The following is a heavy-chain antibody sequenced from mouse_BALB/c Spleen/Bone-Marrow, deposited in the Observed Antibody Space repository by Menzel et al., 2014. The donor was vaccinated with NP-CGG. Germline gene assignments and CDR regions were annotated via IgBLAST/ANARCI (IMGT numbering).Heavy chain of an antibody. Sequence: EVKLVESGGGLVQPGGSLKLSCAASGFTFSSYGMSWVRQTPDKRLELVATINSDGGVTYYPDSVKGRFIISRDNAKNTLYLQMSSLKSEDTAMYYCARENPYGNYFDYWGQGTTLTVSS. CDR2: INSDGGVT. CDR3: ARENPYGNYFDY. J-gene: IGHJ2*01. CDR1: GFTFSSYG. D-gene: IGHD2-1*01. V-gene: IGHV5-6-3*01.